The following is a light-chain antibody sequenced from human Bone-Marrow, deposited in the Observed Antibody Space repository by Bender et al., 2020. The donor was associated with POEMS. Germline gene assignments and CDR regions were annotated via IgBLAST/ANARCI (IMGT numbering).Light chain of an antibody. CDR2: ELS. CDR3: SSYAGRSRV. J-gene: IGLJ3*02. CDR1: SSDVGSYNL. Sequence: QSALTQPPSASGSPGQSITISCTGTSSDVGSYNLVSWYQQHPGKAPKLMIYELSKRPSGVSNRFSGSKSGNTASLTISGLQAEDEADYYCSSYAGRSRVFGGGTKLTVL. V-gene: IGLV2-14*02.